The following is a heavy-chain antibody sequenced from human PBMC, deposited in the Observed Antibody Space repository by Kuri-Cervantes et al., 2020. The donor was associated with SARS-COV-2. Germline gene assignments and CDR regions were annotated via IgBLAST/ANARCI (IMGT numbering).Heavy chain of an antibody. CDR3: ARDSEGSSWPNYYFDY. CDR1: GYTFTSHD. CDR2: MNPNSGNT. D-gene: IGHD6-13*01. J-gene: IGHJ4*02. V-gene: IGHV1-8*02. Sequence: GESLKVSCKDSGYTFTSHDINWVRQATGQGLEWMGWMNPNSGNTGYAQKFQGRVTMTRDTSTSTVYMELSSLRSEDTAVYYCARDSEGSSWPNYYFDYWGQGTLVTVSS.